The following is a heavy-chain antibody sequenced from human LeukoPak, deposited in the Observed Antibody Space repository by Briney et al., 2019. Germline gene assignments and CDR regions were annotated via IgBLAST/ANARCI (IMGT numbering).Heavy chain of an antibody. J-gene: IGHJ6*03. CDR3: ARDMWELLMDYYYMDV. CDR1: GFTFSSYG. V-gene: IGHV3-21*01. D-gene: IGHD1-26*01. Sequence: GGSLRLSCAASGFTFSSYGMHWVRQAPGKGLEWVSSISSSSSYIYYADSVKGRFTISRDNAKNSLYLQMNSLRAEDTAVYYCARDMWELLMDYYYMDVWGKGTTVTVSS. CDR2: ISSSSSYI.